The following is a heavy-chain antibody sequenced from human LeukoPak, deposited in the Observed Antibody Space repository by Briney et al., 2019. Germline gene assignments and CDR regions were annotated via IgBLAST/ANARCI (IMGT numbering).Heavy chain of an antibody. CDR1: GGSISSGDYY. CDR3: ARGDDYRDSPFGY. D-gene: IGHD4-4*01. V-gene: IGHV4-30-4*01. Sequence: SQTLSLTCTVSGGSISSGDYYWSWIRQPPGKGLEWIGYIYYSGSTYYNPSLKSRVTISVDTSKNQFSLKLSSVTAADTAVYYCARGDDYRDSPFGYWGQGTLVTVSS. J-gene: IGHJ4*02. CDR2: IYYSGST.